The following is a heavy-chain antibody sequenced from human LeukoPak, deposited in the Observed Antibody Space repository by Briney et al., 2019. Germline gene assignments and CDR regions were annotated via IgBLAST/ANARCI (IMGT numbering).Heavy chain of an antibody. V-gene: IGHV3-43*02. CDR2: ISGDGGST. Sequence: PGGSLRLSCAASGFTFDDYAMHWVRQAPGKGLEWVSPISGDGGSTYYADSVKGRFTISRDNAKNSLYLQMNSLRAEDTAVYYCARRDGYIHWGQGTLVTVSS. D-gene: IGHD5-24*01. CDR1: GFTFDDYA. CDR3: ARRDGYIH. J-gene: IGHJ4*02.